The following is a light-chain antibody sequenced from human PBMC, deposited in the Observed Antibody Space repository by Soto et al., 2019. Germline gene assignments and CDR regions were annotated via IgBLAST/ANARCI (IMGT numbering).Light chain of an antibody. Sequence: QSVLTQPPSVSAAPGQKVTISCSGSSSNIGKSHVSWYQHLPGTAPKLLIYDNHKRPSGIPDRLYGSKSGTAATLDITGLQTGDEADYYCAKWDDSLSAAVFGPGTKVTAL. CDR1: SSNIGKSH. J-gene: IGLJ1*01. CDR2: DNH. CDR3: AKWDDSLSAAV. V-gene: IGLV1-51*01.